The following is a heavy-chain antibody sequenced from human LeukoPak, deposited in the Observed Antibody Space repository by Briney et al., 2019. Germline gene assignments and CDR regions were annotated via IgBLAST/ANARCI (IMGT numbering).Heavy chain of an antibody. V-gene: IGHV1-2*02. CDR3: ARDTGGYDLAY. J-gene: IGHJ4*02. D-gene: IGHD5-12*01. Sequence: ASLKVSCKASGYTFTSYGISWVRQAPGQGLEWMGWINPNSGGTNYAQKFQGRVTMTRDTSISTAYMELSRLRSDDTAVYYCARDTGGYDLAYWGQGTLVTVSS. CDR2: INPNSGGT. CDR1: GYTFTSYG.